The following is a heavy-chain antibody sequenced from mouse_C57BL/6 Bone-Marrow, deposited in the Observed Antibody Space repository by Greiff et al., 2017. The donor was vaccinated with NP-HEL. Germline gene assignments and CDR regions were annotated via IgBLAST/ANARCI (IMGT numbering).Heavy chain of an antibody. J-gene: IGHJ3*01. D-gene: IGHD2-3*01. CDR3: TRRDGYHAWFAY. Sequence: VQLQQSGTVLARPGASVKMSCKTSGYTFTSYWMHWVKQRPGQGLEWIGAIYPGNSDTSYNQKFKGKAKLTAVTSASTAYMELSSLTNEDSAVYYCTRRDGYHAWFAYWGQGTLVTVSA. CDR2: IYPGNSDT. V-gene: IGHV1-5*01. CDR1: GYTFTSYW.